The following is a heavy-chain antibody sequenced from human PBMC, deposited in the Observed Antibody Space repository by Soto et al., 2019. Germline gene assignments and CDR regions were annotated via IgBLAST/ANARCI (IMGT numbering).Heavy chain of an antibody. Sequence: QVQLVQSGAEVKKPGSSVKVSCKASGGTFSSYAISWVRQAPGHGLEWMGGIIPIFGTANYAQKFQGRVTITADESTSTGYMELSSLRSEDTAVYYCARARGGDCSSTSCYPSYYYYYGMDVWGQGTTVTVSS. CDR2: IIPIFGTA. V-gene: IGHV1-69*01. D-gene: IGHD2-2*01. CDR3: ARARGGDCSSTSCYPSYYYYYGMDV. CDR1: GGTFSSYA. J-gene: IGHJ6*02.